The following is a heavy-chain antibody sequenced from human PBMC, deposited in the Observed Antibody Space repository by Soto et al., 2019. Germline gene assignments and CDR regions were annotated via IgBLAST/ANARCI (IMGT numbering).Heavy chain of an antibody. J-gene: IGHJ5*02. Sequence: EAQVVESGGGLIQPGGSLRLSCAASGFTVSSKYMTWVRQAPGKGLEWVSIIWSAGLTYYADSVKGRFTISRDNSKNTLYLQMNSLRAEDSALYYCARELPPDLWVQGTLVTVSS. V-gene: IGHV3-53*01. CDR2: IWSAGLT. CDR1: GFTVSSKY. CDR3: ARELPPDL.